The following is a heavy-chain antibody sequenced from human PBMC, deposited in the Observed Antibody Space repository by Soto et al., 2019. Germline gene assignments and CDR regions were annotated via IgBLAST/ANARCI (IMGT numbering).Heavy chain of an antibody. V-gene: IGHV4-30-4*01. D-gene: IGHD3-10*01. Sequence: SETLSLTCTVSGGSISSGDYYWSWIRQPPGKGLEWIGYIYYSGSTYYNPSLKSRVTISVDTSKNQFSLKLSSVTAADTAVYYCARDPFYYGSGSFDYWGQGTLVTVSS. CDR1: GGSISSGDYY. J-gene: IGHJ4*02. CDR2: IYYSGST. CDR3: ARDPFYYGSGSFDY.